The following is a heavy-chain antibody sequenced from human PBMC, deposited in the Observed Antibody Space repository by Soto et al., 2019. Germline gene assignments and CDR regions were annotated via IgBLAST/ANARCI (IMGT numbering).Heavy chain of an antibody. CDR2: INAGNGNT. J-gene: IGHJ4*02. D-gene: IGHD3-10*01. CDR1: GYTFTSYA. V-gene: IGHV1-3*01. CDR3: ARDSGFSGFEAD. Sequence: QVQLVQSGAEVKKPGASVKVSCKASGYTFTSYAMHWVRQAPGHRLEWMGWINAGNGNTKYSQKFQGRVTITRDTSASTAYMELSSLRSEDTAVYYCARDSGFSGFEADWGQGTLVTVSS.